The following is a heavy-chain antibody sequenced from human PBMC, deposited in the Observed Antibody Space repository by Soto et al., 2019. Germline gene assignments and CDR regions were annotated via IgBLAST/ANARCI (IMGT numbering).Heavy chain of an antibody. CDR1: GGTFSSYA. Sequence: SVKVSCKASGGTFSSYAISWVRQAPGQGLEWMGGIIPIFGTANYAQKFQGRVTITADKSTSTAYMELSSLRSEDTAVYYCVRDAIVVVPAAISRNWFDPWGQGTLVTVSS. CDR2: IIPIFGTA. D-gene: IGHD2-2*01. J-gene: IGHJ5*02. V-gene: IGHV1-69*06. CDR3: VRDAIVVVPAAISRNWFDP.